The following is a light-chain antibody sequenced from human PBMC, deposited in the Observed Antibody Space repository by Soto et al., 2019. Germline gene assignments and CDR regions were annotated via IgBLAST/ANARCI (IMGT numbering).Light chain of an antibody. Sequence: DIVLTQSPATLSVSPGDRATITCRASQSVSSYLAWYQQKPGQAPRLLIYGASSRATGIPARFSGSGSGTDFTLTISRLEPEDFAVYYCQQYSSSLWTFGQGTKVDIK. V-gene: IGKV3-20*01. CDR1: QSVSSY. J-gene: IGKJ1*01. CDR2: GAS. CDR3: QQYSSSLWT.